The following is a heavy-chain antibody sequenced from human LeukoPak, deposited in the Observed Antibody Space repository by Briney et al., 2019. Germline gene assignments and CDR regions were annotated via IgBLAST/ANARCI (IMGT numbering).Heavy chain of an antibody. CDR3: ARVRYSSGWYPSDYFDY. CDR1: GGSISSYY. Sequence: SETLSLTCTVSGGSISSYYWSWIRQPAGKGLEWIGRIYTSGSTNYNPSLKSRVTMSVDTSKNQFSLKLSSVTAADTAVYYCARVRYSSGWYPSDYFDYWGQGTLATVSS. J-gene: IGHJ4*02. D-gene: IGHD6-19*01. CDR2: IYTSGST. V-gene: IGHV4-4*07.